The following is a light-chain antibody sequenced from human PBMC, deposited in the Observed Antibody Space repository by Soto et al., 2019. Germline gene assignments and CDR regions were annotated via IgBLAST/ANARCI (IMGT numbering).Light chain of an antibody. V-gene: IGLV2-14*01. J-gene: IGLJ1*01. CDR1: SSDIGAYNY. CDR2: DVS. Sequence: QSALTQPASVSGSPGQSIAISYTGTSSDIGAYNYVSWYQQYPGKAPKLMIYDVSNRPSGVSDRFSGSKSGNTASLTISGLQAEDEAEYYCSSFTSSSTYVFGTATKLTVL. CDR3: SSFTSSSTYV.